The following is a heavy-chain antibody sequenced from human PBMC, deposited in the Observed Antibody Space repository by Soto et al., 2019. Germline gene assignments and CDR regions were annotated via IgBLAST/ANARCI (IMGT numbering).Heavy chain of an antibody. V-gene: IGHV1-18*01. Sequence: QAQLVQSGAEVKKPGASVKVSCKASGYTFYSHSISWVRQAPGQGLEWMGRINGDYGNTQYAQKFRGRVTMTTDTPTTTVYMERTNLRSDDTAVYYCARCIQGDYYYGMDVWGQGTTVTVSS. CDR2: INGDYGNT. D-gene: IGHD5-18*01. CDR3: ARCIQGDYYYGMDV. J-gene: IGHJ6*02. CDR1: GYTFYSHS.